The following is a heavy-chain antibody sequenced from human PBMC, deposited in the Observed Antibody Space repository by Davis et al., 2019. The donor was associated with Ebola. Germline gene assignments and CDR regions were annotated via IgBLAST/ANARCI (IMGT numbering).Heavy chain of an antibody. J-gene: IGHJ5*02. CDR1: GYTFTSYG. D-gene: IGHD3-10*01. V-gene: IGHV1-18*01. CDR2: ISAYNGNT. CDR3: ARDFYGSGSYSPNWFDP. Sequence: ASVKVSCKASGYTFTSYGISWVRQAPGQGLEWMGWISAYNGNTNYAQKLQGRVTMTTDTSTSTAYMELRSLRSDDTAVYYCARDFYGSGSYSPNWFDPWGQGTLVTVSS.